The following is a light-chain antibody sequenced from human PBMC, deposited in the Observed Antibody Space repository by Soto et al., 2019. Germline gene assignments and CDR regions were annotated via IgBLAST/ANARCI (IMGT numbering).Light chain of an antibody. CDR1: SSDVGGYDY. CDR3: SSYTGGNPSYV. Sequence: QSVLTHRPSASGSPGQSVTISGTGTSSDVGGYDYVSWYQQHPGKAPKLMIYEVTIRPSGVSDRFSGSKSGNTASLTVSGLQAEDEADYYCSSYTGGNPSYVFGTGTKVTVL. CDR2: EVT. J-gene: IGLJ1*01. V-gene: IGLV2-8*01.